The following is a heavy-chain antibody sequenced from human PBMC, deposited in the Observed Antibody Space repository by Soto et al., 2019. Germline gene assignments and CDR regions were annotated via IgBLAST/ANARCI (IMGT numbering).Heavy chain of an antibody. J-gene: IGHJ4*02. D-gene: IGHD7-27*01. CDR3: ARGRQLGLDHYYFDY. CDR1: GFTFSSYD. V-gene: IGHV3-13*05. CDR2: IGTAGDP. Sequence: GGSLRLSCAASGFTFSSYDMHWVRQATGKGLEWVSAIGTAGDPYYPGSVKGRFTISRENAKNSLYLQMNSLRAGDTAVYYCARGRQLGLDHYYFDYWGQGTLVTVSS.